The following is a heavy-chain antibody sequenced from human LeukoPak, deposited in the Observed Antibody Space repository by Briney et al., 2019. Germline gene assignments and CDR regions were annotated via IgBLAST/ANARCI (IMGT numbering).Heavy chain of an antibody. D-gene: IGHD4-23*01. Sequence: PSETLSLTCGVYGGSFRGYYWSWIRQPPGKGLEWIGEINHSGSTNYNPSLKSRVTISVDTSKNQFSLKLSSVTAADTAVYYCARSTTVVRIFDYWGQGTLVTVSS. CDR1: GGSFRGYY. J-gene: IGHJ4*02. CDR3: ARSTTVVRIFDY. CDR2: INHSGST. V-gene: IGHV4-34*01.